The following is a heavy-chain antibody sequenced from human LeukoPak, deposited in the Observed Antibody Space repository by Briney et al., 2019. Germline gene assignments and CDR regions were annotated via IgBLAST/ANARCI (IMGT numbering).Heavy chain of an antibody. J-gene: IGHJ6*02. Sequence: SQTLSLTCAVSGGSISSSVYSWSWIRQPPGKGLECIGYIYNSGSAYYNTSLRSRVTISVDRSKSQFSLKLKSVPAADTDVYYCAREPTGYYYGMDALGQGTTVTVSS. D-gene: IGHD1-1*01. CDR1: GGSISSSVYS. V-gene: IGHV4-30-2*01. CDR3: AREPTGYYYGMDA. CDR2: IYNSGSA.